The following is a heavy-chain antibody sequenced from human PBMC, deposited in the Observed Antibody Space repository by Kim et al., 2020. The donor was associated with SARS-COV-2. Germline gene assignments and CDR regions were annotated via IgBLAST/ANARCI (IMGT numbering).Heavy chain of an antibody. Sequence: GGSLRLSCSASGFTFSSYAMHWVRQAPGRGLEYVSAISSNGRSTYYADSVRGRFTISRDNSKNTLYLQMSSLRAEDTAVYYCVPGVVVVITSYWGQGTLVTVSS. J-gene: IGHJ4*02. CDR1: GFTFSSYA. CDR2: ISSNGRST. CDR3: VPGVVVVITSY. D-gene: IGHD3-22*01. V-gene: IGHV3-64D*09.